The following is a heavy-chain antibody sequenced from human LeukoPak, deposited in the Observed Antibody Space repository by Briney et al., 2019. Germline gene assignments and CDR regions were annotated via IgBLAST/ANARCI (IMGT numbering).Heavy chain of an antibody. CDR2: ISYDGSNK. V-gene: IGHV3-30-3*01. CDR1: GFTFSSHA. CDR3: ARERGDIVVVPAAMYLDY. Sequence: GRSLRLSCAASGFTFSSHAMHWVRQAPGKGLEWVAVISYDGSNKYYADSVKGRFTISRDNSKNTLYLQMNSLRAEDTAVYYCARERGDIVVVPAAMYLDYWGQGTLVTVSS. D-gene: IGHD2-2*01. J-gene: IGHJ4*02.